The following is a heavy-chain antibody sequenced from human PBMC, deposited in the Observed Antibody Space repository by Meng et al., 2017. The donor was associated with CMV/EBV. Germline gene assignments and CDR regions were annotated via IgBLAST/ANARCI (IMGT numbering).Heavy chain of an antibody. CDR2: ISYDGSNK. D-gene: IGHD1-26*01. CDR3: AREAHEGSYNWFDP. V-gene: IGHV3-30*04. Sequence: GESLKTSCAASGFTFSSYAMHWVRQAPGKGLEWVAVISYDGSNKYYADSVKGRFTISRDNSKNTLYLQMNSLRAEDTAVYYCAREAHEGSYNWFDPWGQGTLVTVSS. CDR1: GFTFSSYA. J-gene: IGHJ5*02.